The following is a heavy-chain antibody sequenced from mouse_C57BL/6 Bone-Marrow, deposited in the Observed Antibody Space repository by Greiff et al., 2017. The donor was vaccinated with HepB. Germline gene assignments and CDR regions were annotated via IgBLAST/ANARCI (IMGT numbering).Heavy chain of an antibody. J-gene: IGHJ1*03. CDR1: GFTFTDYY. Sequence: EVQLVESGGGLVQPGGSLSLSCAASGFTFTDYYMSWVRQPPGKALEWLGFIRNKANGYTTEYSASVKGRFTISRDNSQSILYLQMNALRAEDSATYYCARFPLGSSPGYFDVWGTGTTVTVSS. CDR3: ARFPLGSSPGYFDV. D-gene: IGHD1-1*01. CDR2: IRNKANGYTT. V-gene: IGHV7-3*01.